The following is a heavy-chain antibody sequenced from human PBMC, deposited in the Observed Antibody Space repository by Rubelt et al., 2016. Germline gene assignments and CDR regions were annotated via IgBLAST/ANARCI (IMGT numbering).Heavy chain of an antibody. CDR1: GYTFTSYG. V-gene: IGHV1-18*01. Sequence: QVQLVQSGAEVKKPGASVKVSCKASGYTFTSYGISWVRQAPGQGLEWMGWISAYNGNTNYAHKLKGRFTMTTDTSTSTAYMGLRSLRSDDTAVYYCARRDGYNWDDAFDIWGQGTMVTVSS. CDR3: ARRDGYNWDDAFDI. J-gene: IGHJ3*02. CDR2: ISAYNGNT. D-gene: IGHD5-24*01.